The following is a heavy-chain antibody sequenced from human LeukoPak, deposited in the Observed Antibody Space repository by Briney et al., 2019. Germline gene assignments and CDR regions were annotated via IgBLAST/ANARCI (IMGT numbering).Heavy chain of an antibody. D-gene: IGHD5-24*01. CDR1: GCTLSGSRYS. CDR3: ARQDGVLDGYNSDDWDYFDY. CDR2: VNFSGTT. Sequence: SETLTLTCAASGCTLSGSRYSWVWLRQSPGQGLVWIGSVNFSGTTYYNPSVQSRLIISIDTSTTQYSLMMRLRAATATAFYYCARQDGVLDGYNSDDWDYFDYWGQGSLVTVSS. V-gene: IGHV4-39*01. J-gene: IGHJ4*02.